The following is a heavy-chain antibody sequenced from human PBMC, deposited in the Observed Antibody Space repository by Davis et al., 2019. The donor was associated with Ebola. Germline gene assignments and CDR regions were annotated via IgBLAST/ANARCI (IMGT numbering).Heavy chain of an antibody. CDR3: AKGRFLNGDYVASYFDY. CDR1: GFSFSSYT. CDR2: ISSSGSTI. D-gene: IGHD4-17*01. J-gene: IGHJ4*02. V-gene: IGHV3-48*01. Sequence: GESLKISCAASGFSFSSYTMNWVRQAPGKGLQWVSYISSSGSTIYYADSVKGRFTISRDNSKNTLYLQMNSLRAEDTAVYYCAKGRFLNGDYVASYFDYWGQGTLVTVSS.